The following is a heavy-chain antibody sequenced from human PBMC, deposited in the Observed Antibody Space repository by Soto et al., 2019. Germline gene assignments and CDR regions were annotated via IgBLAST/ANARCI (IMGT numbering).Heavy chain of an antibody. CDR1: GYTFTSYG. D-gene: IGHD6-13*01. J-gene: IGHJ4*02. Sequence: ASGKVSCKASGYTFTSYGISWVRQAPGQGLEWMGWISAYNGNTNYAQKLQGRVTMTPDTSTNTAYMELRNLRSDDTAVYYCARVIAAAADFDYWGQGTLVTVSS. CDR2: ISAYNGNT. CDR3: ARVIAAAADFDY. V-gene: IGHV1-18*01.